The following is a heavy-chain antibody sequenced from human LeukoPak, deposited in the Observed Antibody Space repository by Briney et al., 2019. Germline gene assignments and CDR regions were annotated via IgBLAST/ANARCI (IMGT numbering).Heavy chain of an antibody. J-gene: IGHJ5*02. CDR1: GGSINSRPYY. V-gene: IGHV4-39*02. CDR2: IYYSGST. Sequence: SETLSLTCSVSGGSINSRPYYWGWIRQPPGKGLEWIGNIYYSGSTYYNPSLKSRVTISVDTSKNQLSLKLSSVTAADTAVYYCARDSLGYCSGGSCYSGVWFDPWGQGTLVTVSS. D-gene: IGHD2-15*01. CDR3: ARDSLGYCSGGSCYSGVWFDP.